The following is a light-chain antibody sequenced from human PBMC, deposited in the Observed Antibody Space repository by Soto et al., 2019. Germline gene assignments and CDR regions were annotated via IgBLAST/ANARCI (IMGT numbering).Light chain of an antibody. CDR3: QHLNSYPIT. CDR1: QGISSY. CDR2: AAS. Sequence: DIQLTQSPSFLSASVGDRVTITCRASQGISSYLAWYQQKPGKAPKLLIYAASTLQSGVPARFSGSGSGTEFTLTISSLQPEDCATYYCQHLNSYPITVGGGTKGEIK. V-gene: IGKV1-9*01. J-gene: IGKJ4*01.